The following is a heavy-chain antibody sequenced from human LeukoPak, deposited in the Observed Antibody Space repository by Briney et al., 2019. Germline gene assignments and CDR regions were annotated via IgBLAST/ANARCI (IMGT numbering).Heavy chain of an antibody. Sequence: SETLSLTCAVYGGAFSGYYWSGIRQPPGRGLEWIGEINHSGSTNYNPSLKSRVTISVDTSKNQVSLRLSSVTAADTAVYYCARVLEGSSGQHWYFDLWGRGTLVTVSS. D-gene: IGHD6-19*01. V-gene: IGHV4-34*01. CDR1: GGAFSGYY. CDR3: ARVLEGSSGQHWYFDL. CDR2: INHSGST. J-gene: IGHJ2*01.